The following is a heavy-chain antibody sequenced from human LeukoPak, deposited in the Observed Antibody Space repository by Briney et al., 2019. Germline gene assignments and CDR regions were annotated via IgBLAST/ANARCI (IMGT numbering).Heavy chain of an antibody. V-gene: IGHV3-23*01. J-gene: IGHJ4*02. D-gene: IGHD6-19*01. CDR1: GFTFSSYA. Sequence: GGSLRLSCAASGFTFSSYAMSWVRQAPGKGLAGVSAISGSGGSTYYTDSVKGRFTISRDNSKNTLYLQMNSLRAEDTAVYYCTIAVAGGVFDYWGQGTLVTVSS. CDR2: ISGSGGST. CDR3: TIAVAGGVFDY.